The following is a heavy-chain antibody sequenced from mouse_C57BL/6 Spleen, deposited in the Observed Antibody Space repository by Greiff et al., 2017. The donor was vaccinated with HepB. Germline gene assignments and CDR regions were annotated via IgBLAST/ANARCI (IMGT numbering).Heavy chain of an antibody. CDR2: ISSGSSTI. V-gene: IGHV5-17*01. D-gene: IGHD3-3*01. CDR1: GFTFSDYG. Sequence: DVMLVESGGGLVKPGGSLKLSCAASGFTFSDYGMHWVRQAPEKGLEWVAYISSGSSTIYYADTVKGRFTISRDNAKNTLFLQMTSLRSEDTAMYYCARGAVYYAMDYWGQGTSVTVSS. J-gene: IGHJ4*01. CDR3: ARGAVYYAMDY.